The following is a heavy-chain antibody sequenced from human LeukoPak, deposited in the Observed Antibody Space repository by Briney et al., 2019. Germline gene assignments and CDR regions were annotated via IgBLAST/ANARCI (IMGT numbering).Heavy chain of an antibody. CDR3: ARDAIAVAGNYYYSGMDV. V-gene: IGHV3-72*01. D-gene: IGHD6-19*01. J-gene: IGHJ6*02. CDR1: GFTFSDHY. CDR2: SGSKANSYTT. Sequence: GGSLRLSCAASGFTFSDHYMDWVRQAPGKGLEWVGRSGSKANSYTTKYAASVKGRFTISRDDSKNSLYLQMNSLKTEDTAVYYCARDAIAVAGNYYYSGMDVWDQGTTVAVSS.